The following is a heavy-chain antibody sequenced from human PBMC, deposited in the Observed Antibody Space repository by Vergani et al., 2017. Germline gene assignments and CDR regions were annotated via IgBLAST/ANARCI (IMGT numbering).Heavy chain of an antibody. J-gene: IGHJ6*03. D-gene: IGHD3-10*01. V-gene: IGHV3-66*02. CDR1: SFIVSSHY. Sequence: LVESGGGLVQPGGSLRLSCAASSFIVSSHYMTWVRQAPGKGLEWVSTINIGGRTSYADSVKGRLTPTRDDSKNPLYLQMNSLRAEDTAVYYCAKDPIYYGSSYFYYMDVWGKGTTVTVSS. CDR2: INIGGRT. CDR3: AKDPIYYGSSYFYYMDV.